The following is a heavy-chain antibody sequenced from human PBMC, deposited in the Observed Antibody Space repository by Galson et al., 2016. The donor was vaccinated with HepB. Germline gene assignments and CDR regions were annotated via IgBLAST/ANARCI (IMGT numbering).Heavy chain of an antibody. CDR3: ARNLYSGADYSVDY. CDR1: GFTFSTYI. Sequence: SLRLSCAASGFTFSTYIMNWVRQAPGKGLEWVSSISGNSNYIYHADSLKGRFTISRDNAKNSLYLQMDSLRAEDTALYYCARNLYSGADYSVDYWGQGTLVTVSS. J-gene: IGHJ4*02. V-gene: IGHV3-21*01. D-gene: IGHD4-11*01. CDR2: ISGNSNYI.